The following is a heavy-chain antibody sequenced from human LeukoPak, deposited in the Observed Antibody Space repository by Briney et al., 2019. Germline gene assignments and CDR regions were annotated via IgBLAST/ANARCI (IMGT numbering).Heavy chain of an antibody. CDR1: GGSISSSSYY. V-gene: IGHV4-39*01. D-gene: IGHD3-10*01. J-gene: IGHJ3*02. CDR3: ARHARFGELWAGDAFDI. CDR2: VYYSGST. Sequence: SETLSLTCTVSGGSISSSSYYWGWIRQPPGKGLEWIGSVYYSGSTYYNPSLKSRVTISVDTSKNQFSLKLSSVTAADTAVYYCARHARFGELWAGDAFDIWGQGTMVTVSS.